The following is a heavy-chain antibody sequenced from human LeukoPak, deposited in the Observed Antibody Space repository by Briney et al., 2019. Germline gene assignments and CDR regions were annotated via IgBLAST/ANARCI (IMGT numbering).Heavy chain of an antibody. D-gene: IGHD1-26*01. J-gene: IGHJ4*02. Sequence: GGSLRLSCAASGFTFSGCFMTWVRQAPGKGLEWVANIRPDGSAKYYVDSVKGRFTISRDNAKNSLYLQMNSLRVDDSAVYYCGLLVGAPPYSLDYWGQGTLVTVSS. V-gene: IGHV3-7*01. CDR1: GFTFSGCF. CDR2: IRPDGSAK. CDR3: GLLVGAPPYSLDY.